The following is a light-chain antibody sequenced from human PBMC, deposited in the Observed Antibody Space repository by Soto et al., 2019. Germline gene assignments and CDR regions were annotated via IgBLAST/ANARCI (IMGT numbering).Light chain of an antibody. V-gene: IGLV1-40*01. J-gene: IGLJ3*02. CDR1: GSNIGAGYD. Sequence: QAVVTQPPSVSGAPGQRVTISCTGSGSNIGAGYDVHWYQQLPGTAPRLLIYDNNNRPSGVPDRFSGSKSGTSASLAITGLQAEDEADYYCQSYDNSLSAAGVFGGGTKLTVL. CDR2: DNN. CDR3: QSYDNSLSAAGV.